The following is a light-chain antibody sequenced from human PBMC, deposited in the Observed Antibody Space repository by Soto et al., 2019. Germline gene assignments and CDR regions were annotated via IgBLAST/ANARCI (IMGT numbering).Light chain of an antibody. Sequence: ETVLTQSPGTLCLSPGERATLSYRASQSVRSNYLAWYQQKPGQAPRLLIYNSSTRATGIPDRFSGSGSGTDFTLTISRLEPEDFALYYCQQYRDLPQTFGQGTKVEMK. CDR3: QQYRDLPQT. J-gene: IGKJ1*01. CDR2: NSS. CDR1: QSVRSNY. V-gene: IGKV3-20*01.